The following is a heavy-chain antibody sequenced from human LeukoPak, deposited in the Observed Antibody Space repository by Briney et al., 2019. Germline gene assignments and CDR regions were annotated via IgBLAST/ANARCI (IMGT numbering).Heavy chain of an antibody. J-gene: IGHJ4*02. CDR2: IKSKTDGGTT. V-gene: IGHV3-15*01. CDR3: TTERGFISPYYYDSSGPSRGGY. D-gene: IGHD3-22*01. CDR1: GFTFSNAW. Sequence: PGGSLRLSCAASGFTFSNAWMSWVRQAPGKGLEWVGRIKSKTDGGTTDYAAPVKGRFTISRDDSKNTLYLQMNSLKTEDTAVYYCTTERGFISPYYYDSSGPSRGGYWGQGTLVTVSS.